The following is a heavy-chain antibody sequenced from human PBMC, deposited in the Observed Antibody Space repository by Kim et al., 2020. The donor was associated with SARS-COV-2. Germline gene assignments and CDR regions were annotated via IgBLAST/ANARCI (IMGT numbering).Heavy chain of an antibody. CDR2: ISSSSSYI. V-gene: IGHV3-21*01. J-gene: IGHJ5*02. D-gene: IGHD3-22*01. CDR3: ARDHYYDSSGYYFWFDP. Sequence: GGSLRLSCAASGFTFSSYSMNWVRQAPGKGLEWVSSISSSSSYIYYADSVKGRFTISRDNAKNSLYLQMNSLRAEDTAVYYCARDHYYDSSGYYFWFDPWGQGTLVTVSS. CDR1: GFTFSSYS.